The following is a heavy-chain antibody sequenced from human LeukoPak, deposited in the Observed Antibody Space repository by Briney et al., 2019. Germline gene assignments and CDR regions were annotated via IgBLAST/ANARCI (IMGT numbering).Heavy chain of an antibody. J-gene: IGHJ4*02. D-gene: IGHD6-13*01. CDR1: GFTFSSYA. CDR3: AITGESSNWSLYFDY. CDR2: IRGSGDST. V-gene: IGHV3-23*01. Sequence: PGGSLRLSCAASGFTFSSYAMSWVRQAPGKGLEWVSAIRGSGDSTYYADSVKGRFTISRDNSKNTLYLQINSLRAEDTAVYYCAITGESSNWSLYFDYWGQGTLVTVSS.